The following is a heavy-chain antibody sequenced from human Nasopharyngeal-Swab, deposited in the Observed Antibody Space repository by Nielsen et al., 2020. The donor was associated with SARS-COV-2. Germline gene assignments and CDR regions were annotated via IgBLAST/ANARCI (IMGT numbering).Heavy chain of an antibody. V-gene: IGHV4-30-4*01. CDR2: IYYSGST. J-gene: IGHJ4*02. CDR3: ARVFPDYYDSSGYLDY. D-gene: IGHD3-22*01. Sequence: VRQMPGKGLEWIGYIYYSGSTYYNPSLKSRVTISVDTSKNQFSLKLSSVTAADTAVYYCARVFPDYYDSSGYLDYWGQGTLVTAPQ.